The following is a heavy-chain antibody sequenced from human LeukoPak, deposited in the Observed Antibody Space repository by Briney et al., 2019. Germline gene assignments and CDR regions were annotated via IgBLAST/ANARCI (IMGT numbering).Heavy chain of an antibody. CDR2: ISSSGSTI. Sequence: PGGSLRLSCAASGFTFSSYEMNWVRQAPGKGLEGVSYISSSGSTIYYADSVKGRFTISRDNAKNTLYLQMNSLRAEDTAVYYCAKGASGSYGFDYWGQGTLVTVSS. D-gene: IGHD1-26*01. V-gene: IGHV3-48*03. CDR1: GFTFSSYE. CDR3: AKGASGSYGFDY. J-gene: IGHJ4*02.